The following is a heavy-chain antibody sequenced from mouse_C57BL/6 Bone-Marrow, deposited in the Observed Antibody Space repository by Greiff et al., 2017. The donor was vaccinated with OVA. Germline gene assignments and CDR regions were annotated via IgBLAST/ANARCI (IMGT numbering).Heavy chain of an antibody. Sequence: VKLQESGAELARPGASVKLSCKASGYTFTSYGISWVKQRTGQGLEWIGEIYPRSGNTYYNEKFKGKATLTADKSSSTAYMELRSLTSEDSAVYFCARKDYDYDVSWFAYWGQGTLVTVSA. J-gene: IGHJ3*01. CDR3: ARKDYDYDVSWFAY. CDR1: GYTFTSYG. V-gene: IGHV1-81*01. D-gene: IGHD2-4*01. CDR2: IYPRSGNT.